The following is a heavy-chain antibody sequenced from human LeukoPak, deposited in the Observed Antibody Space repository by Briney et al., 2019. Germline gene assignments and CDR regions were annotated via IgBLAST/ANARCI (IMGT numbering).Heavy chain of an antibody. CDR3: ARDRQRYYYGPGSSSGYDY. J-gene: IGHJ4*02. CDR2: ISAYNGNT. Sequence: GASVKVSCKASGYTFTGYYMHWVRQAPGQGLEWMGWISAYNGNTNYAQKLQGRVTMTTDTSTSTAYMELRSLRSDDTAVYYCARDRQRYYYGPGSSSGYDYWGQGTLVTVSS. D-gene: IGHD3-10*01. CDR1: GYTFTGYY. V-gene: IGHV1-18*04.